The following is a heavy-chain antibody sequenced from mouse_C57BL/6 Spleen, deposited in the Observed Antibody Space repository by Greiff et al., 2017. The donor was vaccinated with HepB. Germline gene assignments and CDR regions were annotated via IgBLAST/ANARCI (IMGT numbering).Heavy chain of an antibody. D-gene: IGHD2-12*01. Sequence: QVQLKESGAELVRPGASVKLSCKASGYTFTDYYINWVKQRPGQGLEWIARIYPGSGNTYYNEKFKGKATLTAEKSSSTAYMQLSSLTSEDSAVYFCARQDDGYYYAMDYWGQGTSVTVSS. CDR2: IYPGSGNT. J-gene: IGHJ4*01. CDR3: ARQDDGYYYAMDY. V-gene: IGHV1-76*01. CDR1: GYTFTDYY.